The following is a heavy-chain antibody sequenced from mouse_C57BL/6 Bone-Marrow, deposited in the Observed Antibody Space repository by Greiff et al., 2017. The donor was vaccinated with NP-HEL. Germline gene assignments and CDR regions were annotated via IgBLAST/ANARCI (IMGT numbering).Heavy chain of an antibody. CDR1: GFTIKDDY. J-gene: IGHJ4*01. Sequence: VQLQQSGAELVRPGASVKLSCTASGFTIKDDYMHWVKQRPEQGLEWIGWIDPENGDTEYDQKFQGKATLTADKSSNTAYPQLISLTSEDTAVYSFISITTYYYSMDYWGQGTSVTVSS. CDR3: ISITTYYYSMDY. CDR2: IDPENGDT. D-gene: IGHD1-2*01. V-gene: IGHV14-4*01.